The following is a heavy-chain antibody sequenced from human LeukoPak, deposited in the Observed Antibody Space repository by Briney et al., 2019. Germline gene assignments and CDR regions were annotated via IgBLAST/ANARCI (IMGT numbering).Heavy chain of an antibody. CDR3: ARDPSLFIAVAVPLDY. J-gene: IGHJ4*02. Sequence: GGSLRLSCAASGFTFSSYGMHWVRQAPGKGPGWLAFILYNGDKKYYADSVKGRFTISRDNSKNTLYLQMNSLRAEDTAVYYCARDPSLFIAVAVPLDYWGQGTLVTVSS. V-gene: IGHV3-30*02. CDR2: ILYNGDKK. D-gene: IGHD6-19*01. CDR1: GFTFSSYG.